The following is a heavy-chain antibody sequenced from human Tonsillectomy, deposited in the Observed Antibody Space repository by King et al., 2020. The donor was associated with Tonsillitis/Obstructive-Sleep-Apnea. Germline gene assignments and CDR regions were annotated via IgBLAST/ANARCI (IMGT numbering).Heavy chain of an antibody. D-gene: IGHD5-12*01. J-gene: IGHJ4*02. V-gene: IGHV5-51*01. CDR1: GYTFTSQW. Sequence: QLVQSGAEVEKPGESLKISCKGSGYTFTSQWIGWVRQMPGKGLEWMGMIYPGDSDTRYSPSFQGQVTISADESISTAYLRWSSLQASDTAMYYCARHGDSWTPPDFWGQGSLVTVSS. CDR3: ARHGDSWTPPDF. CDR2: IYPGDSDT.